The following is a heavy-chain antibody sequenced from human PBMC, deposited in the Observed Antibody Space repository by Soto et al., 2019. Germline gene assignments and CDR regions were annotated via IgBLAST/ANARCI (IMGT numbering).Heavy chain of an antibody. D-gene: IGHD5-12*01. Sequence: GASVKVSCKASGGTSSSDAISWVSQTPGQGLEWMGGIIPIFGTANYAQKFQGRVTITADESTSTAYMELSSLRSEDTAVYYCARTNSGYDFDDYWGQGTLVTVSS. CDR2: IIPIFGTA. CDR3: ARTNSGYDFDDY. V-gene: IGHV1-69*13. CDR1: GGTSSSDA. J-gene: IGHJ4*02.